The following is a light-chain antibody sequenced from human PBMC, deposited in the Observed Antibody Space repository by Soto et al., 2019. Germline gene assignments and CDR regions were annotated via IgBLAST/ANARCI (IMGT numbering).Light chain of an antibody. V-gene: IGLV2-14*01. CDR2: EVT. J-gene: IGLJ3*02. CDR3: GSFTRSSTVV. CDR1: SSDVGAYIY. Sequence: QSVLTQPASVSGSPGQSITISCTGSSSDVGAYIYVSWYQQYPGKAPKLMIYEVTNRPSGVSYRFSGSKSGNTASLIISGLQAEDEADYYCGSFTRSSTVVFGGGTKLTVL.